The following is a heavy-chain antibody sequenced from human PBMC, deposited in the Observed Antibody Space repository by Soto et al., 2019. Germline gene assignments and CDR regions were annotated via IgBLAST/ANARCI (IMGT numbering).Heavy chain of an antibody. D-gene: IGHD2-15*01. J-gene: IGHJ6*02. CDR2: ISAYNGNT. Sequence: ASLKVSCKASGYTFTSYGISWVRQAPGQGLEWMGWISAYNGNTNYAQKLQGRVTMTTDTSTSTAHMELRSLRSDDTAVYYCARVQGISSGGYGMDVWGQGTTVTVSS. CDR3: ARVQGISSGGYGMDV. CDR1: GYTFTSYG. V-gene: IGHV1-18*01.